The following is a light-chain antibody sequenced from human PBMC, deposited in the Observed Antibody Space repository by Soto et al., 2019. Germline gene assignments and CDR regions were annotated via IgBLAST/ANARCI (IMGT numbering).Light chain of an antibody. CDR2: EVN. Sequence: QSVLAQPASVSGAPGQSITISCAGTSSDVGGFRYVSWFQHLPGKAPKLVIYEVNNRPSGVSNRFSGSKSGNTASLTISGLQAEDEADYYCTSYSSGSAPYVFGTGTKVTVL. V-gene: IGLV2-14*01. CDR1: SSDVGGFRY. CDR3: TSYSSGSAPYV. J-gene: IGLJ1*01.